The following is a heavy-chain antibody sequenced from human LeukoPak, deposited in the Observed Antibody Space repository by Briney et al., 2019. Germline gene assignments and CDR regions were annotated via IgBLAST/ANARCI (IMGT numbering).Heavy chain of an antibody. CDR3: AKDYYYDPVDAFDV. D-gene: IGHD3-22*01. CDR2: IGARYGST. J-gene: IGHJ3*01. Sequence: PGGSLRLSCEASGFNFSTYAMSWVRQAPGKGLEWVSCIGARYGSTFYADSVKGRFTISRDNSKNTLYLQMNSLRAEDTAVYYCAKDYYYDPVDAFDVWGQGTMVSVSS. CDR1: GFNFSTYA. V-gene: IGHV3-23*01.